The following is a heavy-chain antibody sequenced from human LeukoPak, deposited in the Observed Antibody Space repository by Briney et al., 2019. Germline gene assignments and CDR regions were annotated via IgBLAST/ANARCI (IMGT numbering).Heavy chain of an antibody. V-gene: IGHV4-59*04. CDR3: ATTRYGDCPY. D-gene: IGHD4-17*01. CDR1: GGSISSYY. Sequence: SETLSLTCTVSGGSISSYYWAWIRQPPGKGLEWIGYIYHSGSTYYNPSLKSRVTISVDTSKNQFSLKLSSVAAADTAVYYCATTRYGDCPYWGQGTLVTVSS. J-gene: IGHJ4*02. CDR2: IYHSGST.